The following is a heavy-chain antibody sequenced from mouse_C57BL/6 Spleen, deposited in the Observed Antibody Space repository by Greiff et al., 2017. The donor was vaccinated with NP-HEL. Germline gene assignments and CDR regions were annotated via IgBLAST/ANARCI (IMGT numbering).Heavy chain of an antibody. CDR3: ARHGYYGSSPWFAY. D-gene: IGHD1-1*01. J-gene: IGHJ3*01. CDR2: ISGGGGNT. Sequence: EVKLMESGGGLVKPGGSLKLSCAASGFTFSSYTMSWVRQTPEKRLEWVATISGGGGNTYYPDSVKGRFTISRDNAKNTLYLQMSSLRSEDTALYYCARHGYYGSSPWFAYWGQGTLVTVSA. V-gene: IGHV5-9*01. CDR1: GFTFSSYT.